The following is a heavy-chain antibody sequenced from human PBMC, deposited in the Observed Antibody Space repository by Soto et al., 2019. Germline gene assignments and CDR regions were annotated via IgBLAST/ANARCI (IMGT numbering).Heavy chain of an antibody. CDR2: ISGTGSTT. CDR1: GFTFIHYA. J-gene: IGHJ6*02. CDR3: AKGASRPNFSVPNYYYFYGMDG. V-gene: IGHV3-23*01. Sequence: PGGSLRLSCAASGFTFIHYAMRWVRQTPGKGLEWVSGISGTGSTTYYADSVKGRFTISRDNSKNTLSLQMDSLRADDTAVYYCAKGASRPNFSVPNYYYFYGMDGWGQGTTVTVSS. D-gene: IGHD6-6*01.